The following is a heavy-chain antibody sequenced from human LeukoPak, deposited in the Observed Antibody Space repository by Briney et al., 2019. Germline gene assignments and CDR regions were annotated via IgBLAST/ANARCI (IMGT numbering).Heavy chain of an antibody. J-gene: IGHJ4*02. Sequence: ASVKVSCKASGYTFTSYGISWVRQAPGQGLEWMGWISAYNGNTNYAQKLQGRVTMTTDTSTSTAYMELRSPRSDDTAVYYCARGAYYYGSGSSPFDYWGQGTLVTVSS. D-gene: IGHD3-10*01. CDR3: ARGAYYYGSGSSPFDY. CDR2: ISAYNGNT. V-gene: IGHV1-18*01. CDR1: GYTFTSYG.